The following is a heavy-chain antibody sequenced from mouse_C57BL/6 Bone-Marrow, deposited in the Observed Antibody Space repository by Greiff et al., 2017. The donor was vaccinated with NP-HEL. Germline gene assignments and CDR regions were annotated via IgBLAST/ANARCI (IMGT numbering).Heavy chain of an antibody. J-gene: IGHJ1*03. V-gene: IGHV1-80*01. CDR1: GYAFSSYW. CDR2: IYPGDGDT. D-gene: IGHD2-4*01. Sequence: VKLVESGAELVKPGASVKISCKASGYAFSSYWMNWVKQRPGKGLEWIGQIYPGDGDTNYNGKFKGKATLTADKSSSTAYMQLSSLTSEDSAVYFCARYDYDSFDVWGTGTTVTVSS. CDR3: ARYDYDSFDV.